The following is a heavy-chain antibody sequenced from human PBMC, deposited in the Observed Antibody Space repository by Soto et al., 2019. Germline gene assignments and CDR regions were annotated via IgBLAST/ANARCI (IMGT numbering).Heavy chain of an antibody. CDR3: ARDRLKICGVVITNYGMDV. Sequence: QVQLQESGPGLVKPSGTLSLTCAVSGGSISSSNWWSWVRQPPGKGLEWIGEIYHSGSTNYNPSLKSRVTISVDKSKNQFSRKLSSVTAADTAVYYCARDRLKICGVVITNYGMDVWGQGTPVTVSS. V-gene: IGHV4-4*02. CDR1: GGSISSSNW. J-gene: IGHJ6*02. D-gene: IGHD3-3*01. CDR2: IYHSGST.